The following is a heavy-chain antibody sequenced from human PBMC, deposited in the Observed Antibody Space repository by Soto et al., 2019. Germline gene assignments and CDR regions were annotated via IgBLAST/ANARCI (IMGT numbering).Heavy chain of an antibody. CDR3: ARQYCSATSCYPDH. Sequence: PLETLSLTCTVSGGSRITYYWSWIRQPPGKGLEWIGYIYYIGSTNYDPSLKSRVTISLDTSKNQFSLRLSSVTAADTAVYYCARQYCSATSCYPDHWGQGTLVTVSS. V-gene: IGHV4-59*08. J-gene: IGHJ4*02. CDR1: GGSRITYY. CDR2: IYYIGST. D-gene: IGHD2-2*01.